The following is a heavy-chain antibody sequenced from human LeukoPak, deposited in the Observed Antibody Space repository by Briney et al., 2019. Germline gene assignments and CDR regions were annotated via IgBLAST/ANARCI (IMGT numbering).Heavy chain of an antibody. CDR3: AKGGYSYGTGRYYFDY. CDR2: ISGSGGST. D-gene: IGHD5-18*01. V-gene: IGHV3-23*01. CDR1: GFTFSSYA. J-gene: IGHJ4*02. Sequence: PGGSLRLSCAASGFTFSSYAMSWVRQAPGKGLEWVSAISGSGGSTYYADSVKGRFTISRDNSKNTLYLQMNSLRAEDTAVYYCAKGGYSYGTGRYYFDYWGQGTLVTVSS.